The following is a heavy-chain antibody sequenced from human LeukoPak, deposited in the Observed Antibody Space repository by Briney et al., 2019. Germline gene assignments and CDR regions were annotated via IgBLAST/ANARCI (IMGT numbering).Heavy chain of an antibody. J-gene: IGHJ4*02. CDR1: GGSISSYY. CDR3: ATPSRRYYDSSGYYYFDY. Sequence: PSETLSLTCTVSGGSISSYYWGWIRQPPGKGLEWIGSIYYSGSTYYNPSLKSRVTISVDTSKNQFSLKLSSVTAADTAVYYCATPSRRYYDSSGYYYFDYWGQGTLVTVSS. V-gene: IGHV4-39*01. D-gene: IGHD3-22*01. CDR2: IYYSGST.